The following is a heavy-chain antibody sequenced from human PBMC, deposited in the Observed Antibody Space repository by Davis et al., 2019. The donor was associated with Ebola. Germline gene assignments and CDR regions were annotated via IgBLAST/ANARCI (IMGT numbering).Heavy chain of an antibody. J-gene: IGHJ6*02. CDR1: GFTFSSYS. V-gene: IGHV3-20*04. CDR3: ARVPRLTSYCSSTSCSYYYYGMDV. D-gene: IGHD2-2*01. Sequence: GESLKISCAASGFTFSSYSMSWVRQAPGKGLEWVSGINWNGGSTGYADSVKGRFTISRDNAKNSLYLQMNSLRAEDTALYYCARVPRLTSYCSSTSCSYYYYGMDVWGQGTTVTVSS. CDR2: INWNGGST.